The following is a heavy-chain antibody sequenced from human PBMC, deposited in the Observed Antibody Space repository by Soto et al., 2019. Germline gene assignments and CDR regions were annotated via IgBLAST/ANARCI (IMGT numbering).Heavy chain of an antibody. CDR1: GFTFSDHY. CDR3: ARDPPFYGSPGNYYYYGMDV. D-gene: IGHD3-10*01. J-gene: IGHJ6*02. Sequence: EVQLVESGGGLVQPGGSLRLSCAASGFTFSDHYIDWVRQAPGKGLEWVGRTRNKAHSYTTEYAASVKGRFTISRDNSKNSVYLQMNSLRTEDTAVYYCARDPPFYGSPGNYYYYGMDVWGQGTTVTVSS. CDR2: TRNKAHSYTT. V-gene: IGHV3-72*01.